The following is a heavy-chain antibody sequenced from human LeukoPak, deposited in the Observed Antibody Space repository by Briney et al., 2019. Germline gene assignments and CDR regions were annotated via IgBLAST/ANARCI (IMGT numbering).Heavy chain of an antibody. V-gene: IGHV1-18*01. CDR1: GYTFTSYG. CDR2: ISAYNGNT. D-gene: IGHD6-6*01. Sequence: ASVKVSCKASGYTFTSYGISWVRQAPGQGLEWMGWISAYNGNTNYAQKLQGRVTITRNTSISTAYMELSSLRSEDTAVYYCARGGSIAARGVDYWGQGTLVTVSS. J-gene: IGHJ4*02. CDR3: ARGGSIAARGVDY.